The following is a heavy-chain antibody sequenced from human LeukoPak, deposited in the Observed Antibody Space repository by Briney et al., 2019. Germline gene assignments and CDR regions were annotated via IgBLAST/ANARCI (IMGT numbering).Heavy chain of an antibody. V-gene: IGHV3-33*01. CDR2: IWYDGSNK. D-gene: IGHD3-3*01. CDR3: ARDGVGPYDFWSGYLSIPRPGWSYYFDY. J-gene: IGHJ4*02. CDR1: GFTFSSYG. Sequence: GGSPRLSCAASGFTFSSYGMHWVRQAPGKGLEWVAVIWYDGSNKYYADSVKGRFTISRDNSKNTLYLQMNSLRAEDTAVYYCARDGVGPYDFWSGYLSIPRPGWSYYFDYWGQGTLVTVSS.